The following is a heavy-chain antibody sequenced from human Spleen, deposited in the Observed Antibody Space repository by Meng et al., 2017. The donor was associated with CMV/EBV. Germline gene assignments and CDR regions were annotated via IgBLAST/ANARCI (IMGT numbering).Heavy chain of an antibody. Sequence: SIISNSYYWGWIRQPPGKGLEWIGTIFYSGSTYYNPSLKSRVTISVDTSKNQFSLKLSSVTAADTAMYYCARQPGALIVPAPEYFQHWGQGTLVTVSS. V-gene: IGHV4-39*01. D-gene: IGHD2-2*01. CDR1: SIISNSYY. CDR3: ARQPGALIVPAPEYFQH. CDR2: IFYSGST. J-gene: IGHJ1*01.